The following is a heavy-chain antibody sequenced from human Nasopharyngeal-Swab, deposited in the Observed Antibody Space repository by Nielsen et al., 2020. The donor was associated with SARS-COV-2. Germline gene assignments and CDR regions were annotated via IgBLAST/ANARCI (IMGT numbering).Heavy chain of an antibody. Sequence: GGSLKISCAASGFTFSSYSMNWVRQAPGKGLEWVSYISSSSSTIYYADSVKGRFTISRDNAKNSLYLQMNSLRDEDTAVYYCARGATILGGHASRMDVWGQGTTVTVSS. V-gene: IGHV3-48*02. D-gene: IGHD3-3*01. CDR1: GFTFSSYS. J-gene: IGHJ6*02. CDR2: ISSSSSTI. CDR3: ARGATILGGHASRMDV.